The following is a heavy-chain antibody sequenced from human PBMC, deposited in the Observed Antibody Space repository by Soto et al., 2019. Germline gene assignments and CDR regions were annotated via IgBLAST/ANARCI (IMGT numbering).Heavy chain of an antibody. CDR1: CGSFSGYY. CDR2: INHSGST. J-gene: IGHJ4*02. Sequence: SQTLSLTCAVYCGSFSGYYWSCIRQPPGKGLEWIGEINHSGSTNYNPSLKSRVTISVDTSKNQFSLKLSSVTAADTAVYYCARRYGASFDYWGQGTLVTVSS. V-gene: IGHV4-34*01. CDR3: ARRYGASFDY. D-gene: IGHD4-17*01.